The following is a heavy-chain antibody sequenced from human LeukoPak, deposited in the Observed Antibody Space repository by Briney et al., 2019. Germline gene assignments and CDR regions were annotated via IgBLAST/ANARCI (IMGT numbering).Heavy chain of an antibody. Sequence: SVKVSCKASGGTFSSYAISWVRQAPGQGLEWMGGIIPIFGTANYAQKFQGRVTITADESTSTAYMELSSLRSEDTAVYYCARDSVEYYYDSSGYYGVSVFDYWGQGTLVTVSS. J-gene: IGHJ4*02. CDR1: GGTFSSYA. D-gene: IGHD3-22*01. CDR3: ARDSVEYYYDSSGYYGVSVFDY. V-gene: IGHV1-69*13. CDR2: IIPIFGTA.